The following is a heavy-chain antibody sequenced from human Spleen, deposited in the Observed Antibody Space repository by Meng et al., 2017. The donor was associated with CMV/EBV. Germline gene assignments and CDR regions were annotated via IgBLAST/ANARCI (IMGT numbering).Heavy chain of an antibody. CDR2: ISAYNGST. CDR1: FSSYG. Sequence: FSSYGISGGRQAPGQGLEWMGWISAYNGSTNYAQNLQGRVTMTTDKSTRTAYMELRSLRSDDTAVYYCARAPPNYDILTGYYFWFDPWGQGTLVTVSS. CDR3: ARAPPNYDILTGYYFWFDP. J-gene: IGHJ5*02. V-gene: IGHV1-18*01. D-gene: IGHD3-9*01.